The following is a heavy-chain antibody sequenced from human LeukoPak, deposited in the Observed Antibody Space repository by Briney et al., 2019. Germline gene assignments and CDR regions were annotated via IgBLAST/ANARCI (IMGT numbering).Heavy chain of an antibody. CDR3: ARGVYGSGSAY. CDR2: INHSGCT. Sequence: SETLSLTCAVYGGSFSGYYWSWIRQPPGKGLEWIGEINHSGCTNYNPSLKSRVTISVDTSKNQFSLKLSSVTAADTAVYYCARGVYGSGSAYWGQGTLVTVSS. D-gene: IGHD3-10*01. CDR1: GGSFSGYY. V-gene: IGHV4-34*01. J-gene: IGHJ4*02.